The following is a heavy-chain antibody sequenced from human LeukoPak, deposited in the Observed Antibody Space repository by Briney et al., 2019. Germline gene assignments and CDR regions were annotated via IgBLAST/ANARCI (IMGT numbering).Heavy chain of an antibody. CDR2: VHHGGAS. CDR3: ASHVTVLGTRGFDF. J-gene: IGHJ4*02. V-gene: IGHV4-4*02. CDR1: GDSITSHSW. D-gene: IGHD6-19*01. Sequence: TSETLSLTCAVSGDSITSHSWWRWVRQPPGEGLEGIGEVHHGGASNYDPSLESRVTISVDKAKNRVSLNLRSVTAADTATYYCASHVTVLGTRGFDFWGRGTLVTVS.